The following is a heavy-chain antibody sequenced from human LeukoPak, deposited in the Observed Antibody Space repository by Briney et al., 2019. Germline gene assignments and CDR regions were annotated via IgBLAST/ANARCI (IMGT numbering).Heavy chain of an antibody. CDR2: IYYTGIT. V-gene: IGHV4-39*01. J-gene: IGHJ4*02. CDR1: GGSISGSSYY. CDR3: ASPAITTFDY. D-gene: IGHD3-22*01. Sequence: SETLSLTCTVSGGSISGSSYYWGWIRQPPGKGLEWIGNIYYTGITYDNPSLKSRVTISVDTSKNQFSLKLRSVTAADTAVYYCASPAITTFDYWGQGILVTVAS.